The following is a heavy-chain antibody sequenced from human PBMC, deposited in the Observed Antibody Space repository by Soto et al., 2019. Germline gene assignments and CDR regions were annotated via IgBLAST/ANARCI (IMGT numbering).Heavy chain of an antibody. J-gene: IGHJ4*02. CDR1: GFTFSSYA. CDR3: AKVRWFGELFSGYFDY. CDR2: ISGSGGST. Sequence: GGSLRLSCAASGFTFSSYAMSWVRQAPGKGLEWVSAISGSGGSTYYADSVKGRFTISRDNSKNTLYLQMNSLRAEDTAVYYCAKVRWFGELFSGYFDYWGQGTLVTVSS. V-gene: IGHV3-23*01. D-gene: IGHD3-10*01.